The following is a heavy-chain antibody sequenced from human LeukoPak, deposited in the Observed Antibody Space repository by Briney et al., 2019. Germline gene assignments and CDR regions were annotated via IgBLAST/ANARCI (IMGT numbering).Heavy chain of an antibody. Sequence: ASVKVSCKASGYTFTGYYMHWVRQAPGQGPEWMGWINPNSGGTNYAQKFQGRVTMTRDTSISTAYMELSRLRSDDTAVYYCARGSDDFWSGYSPPYWGQGTLVTVSS. CDR2: INPNSGGT. CDR1: GYTFTGYY. J-gene: IGHJ4*02. D-gene: IGHD3-3*01. V-gene: IGHV1-2*02. CDR3: ARGSDDFWSGYSPPY.